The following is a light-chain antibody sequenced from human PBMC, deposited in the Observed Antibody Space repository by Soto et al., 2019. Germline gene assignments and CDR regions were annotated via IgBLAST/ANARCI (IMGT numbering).Light chain of an antibody. Sequence: EIVMTQSQATLSVSPGERATLSCRASQSVSSNLDWYQQKPGQAPRLLIYGASTRATGIPARFSGSGSGTEVNLTIRSLQSEDFAVYYCQQYNNWPPLTVGGGTKVEIK. J-gene: IGKJ4*01. V-gene: IGKV3-15*01. CDR3: QQYNNWPPLT. CDR1: QSVSSN. CDR2: GAS.